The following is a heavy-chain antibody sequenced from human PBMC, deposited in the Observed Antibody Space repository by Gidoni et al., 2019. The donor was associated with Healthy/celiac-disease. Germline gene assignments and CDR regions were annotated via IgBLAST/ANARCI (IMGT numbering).Heavy chain of an antibody. Sequence: QLQLQESGPGLVKPSETLSLTCTVSGGSISSSSYYWGWIRQPPGKGLEWIGSIYYSGSTYYNPSLKSRVTISVDTSKNQFSLKLSSVTAADTAEYYCARHIVTTVTTDYWGQGTLVTVSS. CDR3: ARHIVTTVTTDY. CDR2: IYYSGST. D-gene: IGHD4-17*01. V-gene: IGHV4-39*01. CDR1: GGSISSSSYY. J-gene: IGHJ4*02.